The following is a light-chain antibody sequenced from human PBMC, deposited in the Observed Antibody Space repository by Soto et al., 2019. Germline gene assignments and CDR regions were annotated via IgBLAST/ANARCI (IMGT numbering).Light chain of an antibody. V-gene: IGKV3-15*01. CDR3: QQYNSWPSYT. J-gene: IGKJ2*01. CDR1: QSVYSN. CDR2: GAS. Sequence: EIVMTQSPATLSVSPGERATLSCRASQSVYSNLAWYQQKPGQAPRLLISGASTRATGIPARFSGSGSGTEFTLTISSLQSEDLAVYYCQQYNSWPSYTFGQGTKLQIK.